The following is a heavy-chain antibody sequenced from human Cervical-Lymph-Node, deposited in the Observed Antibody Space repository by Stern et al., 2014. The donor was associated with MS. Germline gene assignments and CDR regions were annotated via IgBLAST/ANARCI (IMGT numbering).Heavy chain of an antibody. CDR3: ARATDL. CDR1: GASITSYY. V-gene: IGHV4-59*01. CDR2: IYYRGNT. Sequence: VRLVESGPGLLRPSETLSLTCTVSGASITSYYWSWIRQPPGKGLEWIGYIYYRGNTNYNASLKGRVAISIGTSKTQFSLRLSSVTAADTAVYYCARATDLWGQGTLVTVSS. J-gene: IGHJ5*02.